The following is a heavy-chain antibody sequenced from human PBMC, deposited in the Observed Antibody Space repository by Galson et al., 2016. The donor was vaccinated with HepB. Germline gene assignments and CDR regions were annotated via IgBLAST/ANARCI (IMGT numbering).Heavy chain of an antibody. CDR3: VVGYNEVGDY. V-gene: IGHV1-45*02. CDR1: GYTFTYRY. J-gene: IGHJ4*02. D-gene: IGHD5-24*01. CDR2: ITPSNGNA. Sequence: SVKVSCKASGYTFTYRYLHWVRQAPGQTLEWMGWITPSNGNANYAQKFKDRVTFTRETSMSTGYMELSSLRSEDTAIYYCVVGYNEVGDYWGQGTLVTVSS.